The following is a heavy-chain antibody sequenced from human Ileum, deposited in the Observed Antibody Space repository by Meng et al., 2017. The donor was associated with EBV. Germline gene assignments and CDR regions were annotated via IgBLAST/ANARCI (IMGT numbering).Heavy chain of an antibody. CDR1: GGSFSGYY. CDR2: INHSGST. CDR3: ARGNKVSDRGFDY. D-gene: IGHD3-10*01. Sequence: QGQLQHWGAGLLKPSETLSLTCAVYGGSFSGYYWSWIRQPPGKGLEWIGEINHSGSTNYNPSLKSRVTISVDTSKNQFSLKLSSVTAADTAVYYCARGNKVSDRGFDYWGQGTLVTVSS. V-gene: IGHV4-34*01. J-gene: IGHJ4*02.